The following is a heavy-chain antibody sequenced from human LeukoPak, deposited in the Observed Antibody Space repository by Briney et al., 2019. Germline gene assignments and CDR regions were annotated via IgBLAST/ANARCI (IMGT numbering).Heavy chain of an antibody. CDR2: IDPSGDST. Sequence: GASVKVSCKASGYTFTIYYIHWVRQAPGQGLEWMGIIDPSGDSTTYAQKFQGRVTMTSDTSTSTVYMELSSLRSEDTAVFYCARGYCSSGNCYRYYFDYWGQGTLVTVSS. J-gene: IGHJ4*02. V-gene: IGHV1-46*01. D-gene: IGHD2-2*01. CDR3: ARGYCSSGNCYRYYFDY. CDR1: GYTFTIYY.